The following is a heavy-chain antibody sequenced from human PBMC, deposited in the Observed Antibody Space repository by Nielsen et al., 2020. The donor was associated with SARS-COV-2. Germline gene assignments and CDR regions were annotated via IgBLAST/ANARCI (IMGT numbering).Heavy chain of an antibody. CDR1: GGSVSSGSYY. CDR2: IFSSGST. V-gene: IGHV4-61*01. CDR3: ARVPLGIAGTTDYYYGMDV. J-gene: IGHJ6*02. D-gene: IGHD1-20*01. Sequence: SETLSLTCTVSGGSVSSGSYYWSWIRQPPGKGLEWIGYIFSSGSTNYNPSLKSRVTISIDTSKNRFSLKLSSVTAADRAVYYCARVPLGIAGTTDYYYGMDVWGQGTTVTVSS.